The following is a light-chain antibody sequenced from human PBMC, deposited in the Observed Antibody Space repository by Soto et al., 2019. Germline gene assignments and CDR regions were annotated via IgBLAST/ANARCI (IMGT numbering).Light chain of an antibody. CDR3: SSDAGNYNYV. Sequence: QSVLTQPASVSGSPGQSITISCTGTSSDVGRYNYVSWYQQFPGKAPKLIIYGVTKRPAGVPDRFSGSKSGNTASLTVSGLQAEDEADYFCSSDAGNYNYVFGTGTKVTVL. J-gene: IGLJ1*01. CDR1: SSDVGRYNY. V-gene: IGLV2-8*01. CDR2: GVT.